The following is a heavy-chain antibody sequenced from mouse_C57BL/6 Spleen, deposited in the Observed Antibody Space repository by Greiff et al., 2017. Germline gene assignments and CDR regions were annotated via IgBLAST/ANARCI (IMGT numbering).Heavy chain of an antibody. V-gene: IGHV5-9-1*02. D-gene: IGHD4-1*01. CDR3: TRDGTGTSAY. J-gene: IGHJ3*01. Sequence: EVKLMESGEGLVKPGGSLKLSCAASGFTFSSYAMSWVRQTPEKRLEWVAYISSGGDYIYYADTVKGRFTISRDNARNTLYLQMSSLKSEDTAMYYCTRDGTGTSAYWGQGTLVTVSA. CDR1: GFTFSSYA. CDR2: ISSGGDYI.